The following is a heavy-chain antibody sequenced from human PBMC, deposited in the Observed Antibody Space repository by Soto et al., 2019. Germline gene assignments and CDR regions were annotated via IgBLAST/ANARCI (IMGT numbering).Heavy chain of an antibody. Sequence: EVQLVESGGDLVQPGGSLRLSCAASRFTFSDYSMNWVRQAPGKGLEWVSYISGGGETIYYADSVRGRFTISRDNAKKSLYLQMNSLRAEDTAVYYCARAAEYDSIWGNYRADWFDPWGQGTLVTVSS. CDR2: ISGGGETI. D-gene: IGHD3-16*02. CDR3: ARAAEYDSIWGNYRADWFDP. J-gene: IGHJ5*02. CDR1: RFTFSDYS. V-gene: IGHV3-48*04.